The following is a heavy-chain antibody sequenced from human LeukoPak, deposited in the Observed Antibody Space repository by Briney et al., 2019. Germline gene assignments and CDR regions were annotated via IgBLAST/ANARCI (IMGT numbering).Heavy chain of an antibody. Sequence: GGSLRLSCAASGFTFSSYSMNWVRQAPGKGLEWVSSISGSSSYIYYADSVKGRFTISRDNAKNSLYLQMNSLRAEDTAVYYCAKDVRGGHHGDYTFHHWGQGTLVTVSS. D-gene: IGHD4-17*01. V-gene: IGHV3-21*01. CDR3: AKDVRGGHHGDYTFHH. J-gene: IGHJ1*01. CDR2: ISGSSSYI. CDR1: GFTFSSYS.